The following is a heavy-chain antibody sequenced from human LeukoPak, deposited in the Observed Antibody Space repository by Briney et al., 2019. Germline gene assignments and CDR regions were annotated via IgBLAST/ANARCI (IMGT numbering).Heavy chain of an antibody. CDR3: ARNYYDSSGYKYAFDY. Sequence: SETLSLTCTVSGGSISYYYWSWIRQPAGKGLEWIGRIYTSGSTNYNPSLKSRVTMSIDTSKNQFSLKLSSVTAADTAVYYCARNYYDSSGYKYAFDYWGEGTLVTVSS. V-gene: IGHV4-4*07. J-gene: IGHJ4*02. CDR1: GGSISYYY. D-gene: IGHD3-22*01. CDR2: IYTSGST.